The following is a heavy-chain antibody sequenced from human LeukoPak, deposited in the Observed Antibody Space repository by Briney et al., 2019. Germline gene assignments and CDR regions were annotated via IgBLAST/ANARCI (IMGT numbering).Heavy chain of an antibody. D-gene: IGHD6-13*01. V-gene: IGHV1-18*01. CDR3: ARDRLQSSWYDPSDFDY. CDR1: GYTFTSYG. CDR2: ISAYNGNT. J-gene: IGHJ4*02. Sequence: ASVKVSCKASGYTFTSYGISWVRQAPGQGLEWMGWISAYNGNTNYAQKLQGRVTMTTDTSTSTAYMELRSLRSDDTAVYYCARDRLQSSWYDPSDFDYWGQGTLVTVSS.